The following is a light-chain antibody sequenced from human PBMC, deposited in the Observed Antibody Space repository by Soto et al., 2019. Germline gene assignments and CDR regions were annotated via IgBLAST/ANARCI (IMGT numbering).Light chain of an antibody. CDR2: EVS. CDR1: SSDVGGYNY. Sequence: QSALTQPPSASGSPGQSVTISCTGTSSDVGGYNYVSWYQQHPGKAPKLMIYEVSKRPSGVPDRFSGSKSGNTASLTVSGLQAEDEADYYCSSYAGSNNVRFGGGTKLTVL. CDR3: SSYAGSNNVR. V-gene: IGLV2-8*01. J-gene: IGLJ3*02.